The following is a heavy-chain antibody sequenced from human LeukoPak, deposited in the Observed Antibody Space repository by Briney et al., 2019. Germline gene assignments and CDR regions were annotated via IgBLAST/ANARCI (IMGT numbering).Heavy chain of an antibody. CDR3: ARALNFWSANGGLL. D-gene: IGHD3-3*01. V-gene: IGHV3-11*01. Sequence: GGSLRLSCAASGFTFSDYYMSWIRQAPGEGLEWVSYISSSGSTIYYADSVKGRFTISRDNAKNSLYLQMNSLRAEDTAVYYCARALNFWSANGGLLWGQGTLVTVSS. J-gene: IGHJ4*02. CDR2: ISSSGSTI. CDR1: GFTFSDYY.